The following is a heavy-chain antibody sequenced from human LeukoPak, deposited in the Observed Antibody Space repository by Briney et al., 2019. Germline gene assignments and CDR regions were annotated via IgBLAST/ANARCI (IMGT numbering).Heavy chain of an antibody. J-gene: IGHJ4*02. CDR2: ISGSGGST. Sequence: GGSLRLSCAASGFTFSSYAMTWVRQAPGKGLEWVSAISGSGGSTYYADSVKGRFTISRDNSKNTLYLQMNSLRAEDTAVYYCAKSFTPLSQTVTFDYWGQGTLVTVSS. CDR3: AKSFTPLSQTVTFDY. CDR1: GFTFSSYA. D-gene: IGHD2-21*02. V-gene: IGHV3-23*01.